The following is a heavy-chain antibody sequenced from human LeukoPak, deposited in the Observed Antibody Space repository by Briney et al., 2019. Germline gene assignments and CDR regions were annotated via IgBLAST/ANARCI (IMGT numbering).Heavy chain of an antibody. D-gene: IGHD6-19*01. Sequence: EASVKVSCKASGYTFTSYAMHWVRQAPGQRLEWMGWINPNNGGTNYAQKFQGRVTMTRDTSINAAYMELSRLTSDDTALYYCARDPKYYSGIAVTDTVSPPDYWGQGTLVTVSS. CDR3: ARDPKYYSGIAVTDTVSPPDY. CDR2: INPNNGGT. J-gene: IGHJ4*02. CDR1: GYTFTSYA. V-gene: IGHV1-2*02.